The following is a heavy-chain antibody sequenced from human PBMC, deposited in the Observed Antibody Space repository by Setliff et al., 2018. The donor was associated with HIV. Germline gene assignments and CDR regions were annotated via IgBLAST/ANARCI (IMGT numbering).Heavy chain of an antibody. J-gene: IGHJ2*01. CDR1: GYTFNNYG. V-gene: IGHV1-18*01. Sequence: GASVKVSCKASGYTFNNYGINWMRQAPGLGLEWMGWISGYNGNTKYTQKLQGRVTLTTDTSTSTAYMELRSLRSDDTAVYYCARDREAGDWYFDLWGRGTLVTVSS. CDR3: ARDREAGDWYFDL. CDR2: ISGYNGNT. D-gene: IGHD6-13*01.